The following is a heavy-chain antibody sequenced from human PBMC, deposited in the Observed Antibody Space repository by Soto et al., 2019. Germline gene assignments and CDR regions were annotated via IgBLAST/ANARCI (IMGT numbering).Heavy chain of an antibody. Sequence: GGSLRLSCAASGFTFSSYWMHWVRQAPGKGLVWVSRINSDGSSTSYADSVKGRFTISRDNAKNTLYLQMNSLRAEDTAVYYCARVRSRGYPRLGRVGDDGAFDIWGQGTMVTVSS. CDR2: INSDGSST. V-gene: IGHV3-74*01. D-gene: IGHD3-22*01. CDR3: ARVRSRGYPRLGRVGDDGAFDI. J-gene: IGHJ3*02. CDR1: GFTFSSYW.